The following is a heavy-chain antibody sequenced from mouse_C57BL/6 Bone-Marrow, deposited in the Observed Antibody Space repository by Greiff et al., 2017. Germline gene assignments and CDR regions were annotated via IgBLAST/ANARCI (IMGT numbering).Heavy chain of an antibody. CDR3: TEGRDGDTWFAY. J-gene: IGHJ3*01. D-gene: IGHD2-13*01. V-gene: IGHV14-4*01. CDR2: IDPENGDT. Sequence: EVQLQQSGAELVRPGASVKLSCTASGFNFTDYYMHWVKQRPEQGLEWIGRIDPENGDTKYSSKFQGKATITADTSSNTAYLQLSSLTSEDTAVYCCTEGRDGDTWFAYWGQGTLVTVSA. CDR1: GFNFTDYY.